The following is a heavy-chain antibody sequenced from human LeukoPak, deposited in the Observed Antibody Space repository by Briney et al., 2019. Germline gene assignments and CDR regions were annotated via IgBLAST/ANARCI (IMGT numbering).Heavy chain of an antibody. D-gene: IGHD3-3*01. CDR1: GGSFSGYY. J-gene: IGHJ3*02. CDR2: IYYSGST. V-gene: IGHV4-59*08. Sequence: SETLSLTCAVYGGSFSGYYWSWIRQPPGKGLEWIGYIYYSGSTNYNPSLKSRVTISVDTSKNQFSLKLSSVTAADTAVYYCARLKSYYDFWSAPDAFDIWGQGTMVTVSS. CDR3: ARLKSYYDFWSAPDAFDI.